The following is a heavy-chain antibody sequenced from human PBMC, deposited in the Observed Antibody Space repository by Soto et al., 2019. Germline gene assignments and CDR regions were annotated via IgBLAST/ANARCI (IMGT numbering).Heavy chain of an antibody. D-gene: IGHD3-22*01. J-gene: IGHJ4*02. Sequence: EVQLVESGGGLVQPGGSQRLSCAASAFTFKNHWMHWVRQVPGKGPVWVSRINGDGSFTSYADAAKGRFTISRDNAKYTLSLQMNSLRAEDTAVYYCAREIYDDYDSSGFDHWGQGTLVTVSS. CDR3: AREIYDDYDSSGFDH. CDR1: AFTFKNHW. V-gene: IGHV3-74*01. CDR2: INGDGSFT.